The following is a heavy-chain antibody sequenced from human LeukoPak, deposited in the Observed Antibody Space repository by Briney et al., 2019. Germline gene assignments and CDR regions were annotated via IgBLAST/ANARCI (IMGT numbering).Heavy chain of an antibody. Sequence: SETLSLTCSVSSGSIISNNDYWGWIRQPPGKGLEWIATIHYSARTYYNPSLKSRGTISVDTSQNQFSLRLSSLTAADTAVYYCARILARQFTSFSDSSPYAYYYMDVWGKGTTVTVSS. V-gene: IGHV4-39*07. CDR3: ARILARQFTSFSDSSPYAYYYMDV. J-gene: IGHJ6*03. CDR1: SGSIISNNDY. CDR2: IHYSART. D-gene: IGHD2/OR15-2a*01.